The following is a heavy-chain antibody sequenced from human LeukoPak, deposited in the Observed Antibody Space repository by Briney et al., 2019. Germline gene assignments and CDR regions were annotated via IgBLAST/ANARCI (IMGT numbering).Heavy chain of an antibody. CDR1: GFTVSNSW. CDR2: IKRDGSEK. CDR3: AKQQIYFDSSGYPHDSLDT. V-gene: IGHV3-7*01. Sequence: GGSLRLSCAASGFTVSNSWMNWVRQAPGKGLEWLASIKRDGSEKHYVDSVQGRFTISRDNAKNSVYLEMINLRAEDTAVYYCAKQQIYFDSSGYPHDSLDTWGQGTMVTVSS. D-gene: IGHD3-22*01. J-gene: IGHJ3*02.